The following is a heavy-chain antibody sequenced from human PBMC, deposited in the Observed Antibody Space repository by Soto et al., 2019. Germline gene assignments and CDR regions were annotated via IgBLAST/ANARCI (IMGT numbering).Heavy chain of an antibody. J-gene: IGHJ4*02. D-gene: IGHD3-10*01. V-gene: IGHV2-26*01. Sequence: SGPTLVNPTESLTLTCTVSGFSLSNARMGVSWIRQPPGKALEWLAHIFSNDEKSYSTSLKSRLTISKDTSKSQVVLTMTNMDSVDPAKYYCARIDRLVTMVRGVIGTKYYFDYCGQGTLVTV. CDR2: IFSNDEK. CDR1: GFSLSNARMG. CDR3: ARIDRLVTMVRGVIGTKYYFDY.